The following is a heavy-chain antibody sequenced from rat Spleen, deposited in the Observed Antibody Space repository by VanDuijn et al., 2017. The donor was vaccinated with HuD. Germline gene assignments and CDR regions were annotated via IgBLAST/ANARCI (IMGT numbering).Heavy chain of an antibody. CDR2: MTNTGDIT. CDR1: GFTFNNYW. D-gene: IGHD1-9*01. CDR3: AKVTYYGYYYFDY. Sequence: EVQLVESGGGLVQPGRSLKLSCVASGFTFNNYWMTWIRQAPGKGLEWVATMTNTGDITYYPDSVQGRFTISRDNAKSTLYLQMESLRSEDTATYYCAKVTYYGYYYFDYWGQGVMVTVSS. J-gene: IGHJ2*01. V-gene: IGHV5-31*01.